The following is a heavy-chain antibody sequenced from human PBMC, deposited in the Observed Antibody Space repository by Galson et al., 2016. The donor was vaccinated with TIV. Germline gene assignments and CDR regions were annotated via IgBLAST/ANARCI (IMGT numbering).Heavy chain of an antibody. CDR2: MNPNSANT. V-gene: IGHV1-8*01. J-gene: IGHJ6*03. D-gene: IGHD6-19*01. CDR3: ARPSSSCRGCSYYYYMDV. Sequence: SVKVSCKASGYTFTSYDIHWVRQATGQGLEWMGWMNPNSANTGFAQKFQGRVTMTRNTSITTAYMELSSLKSDDTAMYYCARPSSSCRGCSYYYYMDVWGKGTTVTVSS. CDR1: GYTFTSYD.